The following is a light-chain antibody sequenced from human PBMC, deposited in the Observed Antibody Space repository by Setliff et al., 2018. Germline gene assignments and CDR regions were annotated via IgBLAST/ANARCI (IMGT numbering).Light chain of an antibody. V-gene: IGLV2-14*01. CDR1: SSDVGAYNY. J-gene: IGLJ1*01. CDR3: TSYTISSTEV. CDR2: EVS. Sequence: QSVLTQPASVSGSPGQSITISCTGTSSDVGAYNYVSWYQQHPGKAPKLMIYEVSNRPSGVSNRFSGSKSGNTASLTISGLQAEDEADYYCTSYTISSTEVFGTGTKV.